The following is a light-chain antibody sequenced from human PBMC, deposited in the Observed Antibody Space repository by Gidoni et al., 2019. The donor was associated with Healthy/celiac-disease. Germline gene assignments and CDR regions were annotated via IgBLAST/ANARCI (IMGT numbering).Light chain of an antibody. V-gene: IGKV4-1*01. CDR3: QQYYSTPRT. J-gene: IGKJ1*01. Sequence: DIVMTQSPDSLAASLGERATINCKSSQSVLYSSNNKNYLAWYQQKPGQPPKLLIYWAPTRESGVPDRFSGSGSGTDFTLTISSLQAEDVAVYYCQQYYSTPRTFGQGTKVEIK. CDR1: QSVLYSSNNKNY. CDR2: WAP.